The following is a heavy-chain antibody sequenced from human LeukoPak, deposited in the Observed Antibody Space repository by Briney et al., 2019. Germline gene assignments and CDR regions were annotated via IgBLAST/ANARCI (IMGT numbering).Heavy chain of an antibody. CDR3: AVNKDSSSWVEYFQH. V-gene: IGHV4-4*07. D-gene: IGHD6-13*01. CDR1: GGSISSYY. Sequence: SETLSLTCTVSGGSISSYYWSWIRQPAGKGLEWIGRIYTSGSTYYNPSLKSRVTISVDTSKNQFSLKLSSVTAADTAVYYCAVNKDSSSWVEYFQHWGQGTLVTVSS. CDR2: IYTSGST. J-gene: IGHJ1*01.